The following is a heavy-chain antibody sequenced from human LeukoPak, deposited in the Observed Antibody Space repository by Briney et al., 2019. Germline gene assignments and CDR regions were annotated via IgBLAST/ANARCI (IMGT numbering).Heavy chain of an antibody. CDR2: IYYSGST. D-gene: IGHD6-6*01. V-gene: IGHV4-59*01. J-gene: IGHJ4*02. CDR1: GGSISSYY. Sequence: TSETLSLTRTVSGGSISSYYWSWIRQPPGKGLEWIGYIYYSGSTNYNPSLKSPVTISVDTSKNQFSLKLSSVTAADTAVYYCARESIAARRFDYWGQGTLVTVSS. CDR3: ARESIAARRFDY.